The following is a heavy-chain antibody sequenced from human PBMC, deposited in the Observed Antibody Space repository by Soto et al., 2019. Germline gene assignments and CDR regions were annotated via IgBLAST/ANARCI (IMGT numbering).Heavy chain of an antibody. J-gene: IGHJ4*02. CDR1: GYTFTSYD. Sequence: ASVKVSCKSSGYTFTSYDINWIRQAPGQGLEWMGWMKTNTDHTNYAQRFQGRVTMTSDTSTSAAYMELRNLRSDDTAFYYCAREYPSFDYYFHFWGQGTLVTVSS. V-gene: IGHV1-18*01. CDR3: AREYPSFDYYFHF. CDR2: MKTNTDHT. D-gene: IGHD3-3*01.